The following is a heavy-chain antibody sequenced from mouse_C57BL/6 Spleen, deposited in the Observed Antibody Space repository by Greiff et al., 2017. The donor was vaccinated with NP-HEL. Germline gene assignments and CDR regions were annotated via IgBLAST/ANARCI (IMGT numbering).Heavy chain of an antibody. CDR1: GYAFTNYL. Sequence: VQLQESGAELVRPGTSVKVSCKASGYAFTNYLLEWVKQRPGQGLEWIGVINPGSGGTNYNEKFKGKATLTADKSSSTAYMQLSSLTSEDSAVYFCARGTTVGRFAYWGQGTLVTVSA. CDR2: INPGSGGT. J-gene: IGHJ3*01. CDR3: ARGTTVGRFAY. D-gene: IGHD1-1*01. V-gene: IGHV1-54*01.